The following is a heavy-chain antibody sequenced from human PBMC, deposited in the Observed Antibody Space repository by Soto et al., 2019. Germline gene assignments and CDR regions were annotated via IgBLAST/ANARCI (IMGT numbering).Heavy chain of an antibody. D-gene: IGHD3-3*01. Sequence: SETLSLTCTVSGGSISSGGYYWSWIRQHPGKGLEWIGYIYYSGSTYYNPSLKSRVTISVDTSKNQFSLKLRSVTAADTAVYYCASLGLNRFGVVYWGPDAFDIWGQGTMVIVSS. V-gene: IGHV4-31*03. CDR3: ASLGLNRFGVVYWGPDAFDI. CDR1: GGSISSGGYY. J-gene: IGHJ3*02. CDR2: IYYSGST.